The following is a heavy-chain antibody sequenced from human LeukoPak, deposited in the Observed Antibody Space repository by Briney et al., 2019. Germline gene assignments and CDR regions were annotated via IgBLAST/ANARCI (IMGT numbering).Heavy chain of an antibody. CDR1: GFTFSSYS. CDR3: ARDGYYYDSSGQDY. CDR2: ISSSSSYI. D-gene: IGHD3-22*01. J-gene: IGHJ4*02. Sequence: GGSLRLSCAASGFTFSSYSMNWVRQAPGKGREWVSSISSSSSYIYYADSVKGRFTISRDNAKNSLYLQMDSLRAEDTAVYYCARDGYYYDSSGQDYWGQGTLVTVSS. V-gene: IGHV3-21*01.